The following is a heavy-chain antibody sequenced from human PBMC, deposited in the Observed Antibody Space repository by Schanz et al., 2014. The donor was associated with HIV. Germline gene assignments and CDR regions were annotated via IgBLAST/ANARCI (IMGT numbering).Heavy chain of an antibody. D-gene: IGHD6-13*01. Sequence: QVQLVQSGAEVKKPGSSVTVSCKASGGSFSRIAISWVRQAPGQGLEWMGGIIPIFGSAKPAQNFQARVTLTTDTSTRTVYMELRSLRSDDTAVYYCARDRSAAVTASDYWGQGTLVTVSS. CDR1: GGSFSRIA. CDR2: IIPIFGSA. V-gene: IGHV1-69*06. CDR3: ARDRSAAVTASDY. J-gene: IGHJ4*02.